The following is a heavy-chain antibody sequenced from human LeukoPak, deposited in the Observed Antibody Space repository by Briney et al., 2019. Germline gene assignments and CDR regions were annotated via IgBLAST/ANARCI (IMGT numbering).Heavy chain of an antibody. V-gene: IGHV4-4*07. CDR2: IYTRGST. CDR1: GGSLSSYY. J-gene: IGHJ6*03. CDR3: ARDSYDFWSGIYYMDV. Sequence: AEPLSLTCSVSGGSLSSYYWRWIRQPAGKGLEGIGRIYTRGSTNYNLSLKSRVTMSVDTSKNQFSLKLSSVTAADTAVYYCARDSYDFWSGIYYMDVWGKGTTVTVSS. D-gene: IGHD3-3*01.